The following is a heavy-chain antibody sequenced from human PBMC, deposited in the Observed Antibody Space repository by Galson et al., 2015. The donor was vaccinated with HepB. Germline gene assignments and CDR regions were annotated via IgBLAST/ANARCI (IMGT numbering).Heavy chain of an antibody. Sequence: SLRLSCAASGFTFSNYPISWARQAPGKGLEWVSAVSSGGDTTYYADSVKGRFTISRDNSKSTVYLQLNSLRAEDAALYYCAKEVINENYFDYWGQGTQVTVSS. V-gene: IGHV3-23*01. CDR2: VSSGGDTT. CDR3: AKEVINENYFDY. CDR1: GFTFSNYP. D-gene: IGHD2/OR15-2a*01. J-gene: IGHJ4*02.